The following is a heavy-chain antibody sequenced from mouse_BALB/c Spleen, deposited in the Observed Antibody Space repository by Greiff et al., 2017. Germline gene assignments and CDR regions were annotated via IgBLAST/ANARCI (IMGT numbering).Heavy chain of an antibody. CDR3: ARWAYDGYYDAMDY. CDR1: GYTFTSYW. CDR2: IYPGDGDT. Sequence: VQLVESGAELARPGASVKLSCKASGYTFTSYWMQWVKQRPGQGLEWIGAIYPGDGDTRYTQKFKGKATLTADKSSSTAYMQLSSLASEDSAVYYCARWAYDGYYDAMDYWGQGTSVTVSS. D-gene: IGHD2-3*01. J-gene: IGHJ4*01. V-gene: IGHV1-87*01.